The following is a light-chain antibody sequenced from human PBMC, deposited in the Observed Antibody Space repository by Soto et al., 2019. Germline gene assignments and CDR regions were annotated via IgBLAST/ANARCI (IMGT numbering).Light chain of an antibody. CDR1: QSVRSSY. CDR3: QQYGNSPFT. V-gene: IGKV3-20*01. CDR2: GAS. Sequence: IVLTQSPGTLSLSPGERATLSCRASQSVRSSYLAWYQQKPGQAPRLLIYGASDRATGIPDRFSGSGSGTDFTLTISRLEPEDFVVYYCQQYGNSPFTFGPGTKLDIK. J-gene: IGKJ3*01.